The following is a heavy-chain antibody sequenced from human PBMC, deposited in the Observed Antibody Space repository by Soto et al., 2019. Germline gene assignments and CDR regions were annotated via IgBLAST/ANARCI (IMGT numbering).Heavy chain of an antibody. CDR2: ISYDGRNK. CDR3: AKDNDYGDPEERYYYSYYMDV. Sequence: GGSLRLSGAASGFTFSSEGMHGVRQAPGKGLEWVAVISYDGRNKYYADSVKGRFTISRDNSKNTLYLQMNSLRAEDTAVYYCAKDNDYGDPEERYYYSYYMDVWGKGTTVTVSS. CDR1: GFTFSSEG. J-gene: IGHJ6*03. V-gene: IGHV3-30*18. D-gene: IGHD4-17*01.